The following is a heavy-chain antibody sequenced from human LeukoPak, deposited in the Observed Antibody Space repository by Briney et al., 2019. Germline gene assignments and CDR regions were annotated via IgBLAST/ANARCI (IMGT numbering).Heavy chain of an antibody. CDR2: INPSGGST. J-gene: IGHJ4*02. CDR1: GYTFTSYY. Sequence: ASVKVSCKASGYTFTSYYMHWVRQAPGQGLEWMGIINPSGGSTSYAQKFQGRVTMTRDMSTSTAYMELSRLRSDDTAVYYCARSWNYYDSSEIDYWGQGTLVTVSS. V-gene: IGHV1-46*01. D-gene: IGHD3-22*01. CDR3: ARSWNYYDSSEIDY.